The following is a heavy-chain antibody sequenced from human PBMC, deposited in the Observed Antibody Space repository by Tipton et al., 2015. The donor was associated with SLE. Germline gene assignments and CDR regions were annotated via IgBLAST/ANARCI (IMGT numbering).Heavy chain of an antibody. CDR3: ARDGGSSYGMDV. CDR2: ISSSSSYI. CDR1: GFTFGSCS. D-gene: IGHD6-13*01. J-gene: IGHJ6*02. Sequence: SLRLFCAASGFTFGSCSVNWVRQAPGKGLEWVSSISSSSSYIYFADSVKGRFTISRDNAKNSLYLRMNSLRAEDTAVYYCARDGGSSYGMDVWGQGTTVTVSS. V-gene: IGHV3-21*03.